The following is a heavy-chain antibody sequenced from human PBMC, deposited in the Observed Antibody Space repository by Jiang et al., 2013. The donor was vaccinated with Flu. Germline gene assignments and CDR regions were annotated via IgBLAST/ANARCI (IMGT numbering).Heavy chain of an antibody. J-gene: IGHJ6*03. V-gene: IGHV4-34*01. CDR3: ARHTKRQIFGVVKGHYMDV. Sequence: LLKPSETLSLTCAVYGGSFSDYYWTWIRQPPGKGLEWIGEINHSGSTNYNPSLKSRVTISVDTSKNQFSLKLSSVTAADTAVYYCARHTKRQIFGVVKGHYMDVRGKGTTVTVSS. CDR2: INHSGST. CDR1: GGSFSDYY. D-gene: IGHD3-3*01.